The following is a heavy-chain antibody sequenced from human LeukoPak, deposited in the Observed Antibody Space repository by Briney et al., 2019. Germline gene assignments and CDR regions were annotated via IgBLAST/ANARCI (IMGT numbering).Heavy chain of an antibody. CDR1: GFTFSGFG. V-gene: IGHV3-21*01. CDR2: ISSSSSYI. J-gene: IGHJ4*02. D-gene: IGHD2-2*01. Sequence: GTSLRLSCSASGFTFSGFGMNWVRQAPGKGLEWVSSISSSSSYIYYADSVKGRFTISRDNAKNSLYLQMNSLRAEDTAVYYCARDSHAYCSSTSCYWDFDYWGQGTLVTVSS. CDR3: ARDSHAYCSSTSCYWDFDY.